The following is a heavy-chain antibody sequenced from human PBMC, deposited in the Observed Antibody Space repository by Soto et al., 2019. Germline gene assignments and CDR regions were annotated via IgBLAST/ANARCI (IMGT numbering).Heavy chain of an antibody. CDR3: ADGGGSSGPGGWFDP. Sequence: QVQLVQSGAEVKKPGSSVKVSCKASGGTFSSYAISWVRQAPGQGLEWMGGIIPIFGTANYAQKFQGRVTMTAAESTSPAYMELSRLRSEDTAVYSCADGGGSSGPGGWFDPWGQGTLVTVSS. J-gene: IGHJ5*02. V-gene: IGHV1-69*01. D-gene: IGHD6-19*01. CDR2: IIPIFGTA. CDR1: GGTFSSYA.